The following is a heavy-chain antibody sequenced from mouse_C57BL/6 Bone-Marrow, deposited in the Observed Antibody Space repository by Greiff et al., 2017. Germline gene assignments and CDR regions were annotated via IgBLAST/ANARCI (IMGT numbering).Heavy chain of an antibody. CDR1: GYTFTSYW. D-gene: IGHD4-1*01. CDR2: IDPSDSET. Sequence: QVQLQQPGAELVRPGSSVKLSCKASGYTFTSYWMHWVKQRPIQGLEWIGNIDPSDSETSYNQKFKDKATLTVDKSSSTAYMQLSSLTSEDSAVYYCARRNWKGYYAMDYWGQGTSVTVSS. J-gene: IGHJ4*01. CDR3: ARRNWKGYYAMDY. V-gene: IGHV1-52*01.